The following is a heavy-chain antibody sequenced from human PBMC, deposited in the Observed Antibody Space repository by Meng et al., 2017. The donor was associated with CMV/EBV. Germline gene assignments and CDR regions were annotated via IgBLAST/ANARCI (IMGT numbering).Heavy chain of an antibody. CDR3: ARAPIFSGGDCSH. Sequence: QVQLVQSGAGVKKPGASVKASCKASGYTFSSYGISWVRQAPGQGLEWMGWISGYNGQTKYAQKFQGRVTMTTDTPTSTAYMELRSLRSDDTAVYYCARAPIFSGGDCSHWGQGTLVTVSS. CDR1: GYTFSSYG. D-gene: IGHD2-21*02. CDR2: ISGYNGQT. V-gene: IGHV1-18*01. J-gene: IGHJ4*02.